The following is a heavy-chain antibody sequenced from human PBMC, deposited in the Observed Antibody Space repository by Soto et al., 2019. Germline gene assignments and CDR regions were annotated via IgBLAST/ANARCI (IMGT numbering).Heavy chain of an antibody. V-gene: IGHV3-74*01. D-gene: IGHD1-26*01. Sequence: EVQLVESGGGLVQPGESLRLSCAASGFTFSYYRMNWVRQAPGKGLVWVSRIHSDGSSTTYADSVKGRFTISRDNARKTLYLKMNSLRAEDTAVSYCARGDSGDFDLWGQGRVLTVSS. CDR1: GFTFSYYR. CDR3: ARGDSGDFDL. CDR2: IHSDGSST. J-gene: IGHJ3*01.